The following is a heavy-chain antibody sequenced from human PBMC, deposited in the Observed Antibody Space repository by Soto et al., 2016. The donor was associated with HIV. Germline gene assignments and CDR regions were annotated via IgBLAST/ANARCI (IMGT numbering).Heavy chain of an antibody. CDR1: GFIFSDYW. CDR3: ARVNHYYDSSSYYSPYFDF. CDR2: INSGGSST. J-gene: IGHJ4*02. V-gene: IGHV3-74*01. Sequence: EVQLVESGGGLVQSGGSLRLSCAASGFIFSDYWMHWVRQAPGKGLVRVSRINSGGSSTTYADSVKGRFTISRDNAKNTLYLQMNSLGAEDTAVYYCARVNHYYDSSSYYSPYFDFWAREPWSPSPQ. D-gene: IGHD3-22*01.